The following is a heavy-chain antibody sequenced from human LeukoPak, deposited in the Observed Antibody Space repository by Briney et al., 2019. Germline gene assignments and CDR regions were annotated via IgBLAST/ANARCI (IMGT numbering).Heavy chain of an antibody. CDR1: GYTFTSYY. CDR2: INPSGDIT. D-gene: IGHD6-13*01. J-gene: IGHJ4*02. V-gene: IGHV1-46*01. Sequence: ASVKVSCKASGYTFTSYYIHWVRQAPGQGLEWMGIINPSGDITSYAQKFQGRVTMTRDTSTSTVYMELSSLRSEDSAVYYCARDYSSSWPRRYFDYWGQGTLVTVSS. CDR3: ARDYSSSWPRRYFDY.